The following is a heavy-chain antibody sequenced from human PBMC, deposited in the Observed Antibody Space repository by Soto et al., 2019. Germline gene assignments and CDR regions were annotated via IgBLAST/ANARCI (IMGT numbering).Heavy chain of an antibody. CDR1: GDSVNTHDW. CDR3: ARRTPPGAIAD. J-gene: IGHJ4*02. D-gene: IGHD2-21*01. Sequence: SETLSLTYAVSGDSVNTHDWWAWVRQPPGKRPEWIGEISHNDLKNYHPFLKTRLSFSISRDRSSLQFSLSLRSVTATDTAVYFCARRTPPGAIADWGQGKMGTASS. V-gene: IGHV4-4*02. CDR2: ISHNDLK.